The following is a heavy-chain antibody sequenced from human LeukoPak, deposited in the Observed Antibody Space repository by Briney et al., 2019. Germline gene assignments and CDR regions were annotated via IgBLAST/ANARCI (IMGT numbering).Heavy chain of an antibody. V-gene: IGHV1-46*01. D-gene: IGHD3-10*01. J-gene: IGHJ2*01. CDR1: GYTFTSYY. Sequence: ASVKVSCKASGYTFTSYYMHWVRQAPGQGLEWMRIINPSGGSTSYAQKFQGRVTMTRDMSTSTVYMELSSLRSEDTAVYYCARVRGAHWYFDLWGRGTLVTVSS. CDR3: ARVRGAHWYFDL. CDR2: INPSGGST.